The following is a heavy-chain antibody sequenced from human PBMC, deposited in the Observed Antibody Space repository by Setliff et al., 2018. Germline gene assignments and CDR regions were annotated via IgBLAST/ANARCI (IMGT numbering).Heavy chain of an antibody. CDR2: INHRGST. Sequence: SETLSLTCSVSGDSINSYPYYWGWIRQPPGKGLEWVGEINHRGSTNYNPSLKSRVTISVDTSKDQFSLKLISMTAADTAVYYCARLPNYVWGSPVDYWGQGTLVTVSS. CDR1: GDSINSYPYY. CDR3: ARLPNYVWGSPVDY. J-gene: IGHJ4*02. V-gene: IGHV4-39*07. D-gene: IGHD3-16*01.